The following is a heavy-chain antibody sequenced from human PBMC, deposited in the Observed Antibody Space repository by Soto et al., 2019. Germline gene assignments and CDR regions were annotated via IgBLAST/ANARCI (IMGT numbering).Heavy chain of an antibody. CDR2: IYSGGAT. V-gene: IGHV4-4*07. CDR1: GGSISGFY. J-gene: IGHJ4*02. D-gene: IGHD2-21*02. Sequence: SETLSLTCTVAGGSISGFYWSWVRQPAGKGLEWIGRIYSGGATKYNPSLRNRVTMSVDTSTDQYSLNLASMTAADTAVYFCARGPFCGNDCYFDVWGQGTQVTVSS. CDR3: ARGPFCGNDCYFDV.